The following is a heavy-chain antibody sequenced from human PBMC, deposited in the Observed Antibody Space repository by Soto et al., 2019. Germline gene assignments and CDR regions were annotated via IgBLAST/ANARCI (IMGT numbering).Heavy chain of an antibody. CDR3: AKDMDPRIVVVVAATHERSQGFDY. D-gene: IGHD2-15*01. CDR1: GFTFSSYG. J-gene: IGHJ4*02. V-gene: IGHV3-30*18. Sequence: GGSLRLSCAASGFTFSSYGMHWVRQAPGKGLEWVAVISYDGSNKYYADSVKGRFTISRDNSKNTLYLQMNSLRAEDTAVYYCAKDMDPRIVVVVAATHERSQGFDYWGQGTLVTVSS. CDR2: ISYDGSNK.